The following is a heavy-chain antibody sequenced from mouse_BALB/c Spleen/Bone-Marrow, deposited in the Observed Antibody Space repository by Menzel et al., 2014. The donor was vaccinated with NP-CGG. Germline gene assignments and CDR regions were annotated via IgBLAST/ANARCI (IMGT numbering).Heavy chain of an antibody. CDR3: XXXXLXYGLDY. J-gene: IGHJ4*01. CDR1: GFNIKDTY. V-gene: IGHV14-3*02. CDR2: IDPANGNT. Sequence: EVQLQQSGAELVKPGASVKLSCTASGFNIKDTYMHWVKQRPEQGLEWIGRIDPANGNTKYDPKFQGKATITADTSSNTAYLQLTSLTSEDTAXXXXXXXXLXYGLDYWGXGTSVTVSS.